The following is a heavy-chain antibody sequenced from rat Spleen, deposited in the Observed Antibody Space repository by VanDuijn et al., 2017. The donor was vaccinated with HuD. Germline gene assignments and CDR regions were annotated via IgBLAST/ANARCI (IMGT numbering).Heavy chain of an antibody. J-gene: IGHJ2*01. V-gene: IGHV5-29*01. D-gene: IGHD4-3*01. CDR2: ISHDGSST. Sequence: EVQLVESDGGLVQPGRSLKLSCAASGFSFSDYYMAWGRQAPTKGLEWVATISHDGSSTYYRDSVKGRFTISRDNAKSTLYLQMNSLRSEDTATYYCAVSGYGYWGHGVMVTVSS. CDR3: AVSGYGY. CDR1: GFSFSDYY.